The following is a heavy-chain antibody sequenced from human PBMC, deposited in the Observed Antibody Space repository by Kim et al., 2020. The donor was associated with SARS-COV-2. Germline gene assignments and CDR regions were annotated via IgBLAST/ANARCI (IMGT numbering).Heavy chain of an antibody. Sequence: GGSLRLSCAASGFTFSNAWMSWVRQAPGKGLEWVGRIKSKTDGGTTDYAAPVKGRLTISRDDSKNTLYLQMNSLKTEDTAVYYCTTGVTTHPYYYYGMDVWGQGTTVTVSS. J-gene: IGHJ6*02. CDR2: IKSKTDGGTT. V-gene: IGHV3-15*01. D-gene: IGHD4-17*01. CDR1: GFTFSNAW. CDR3: TTGVTTHPYYYYGMDV.